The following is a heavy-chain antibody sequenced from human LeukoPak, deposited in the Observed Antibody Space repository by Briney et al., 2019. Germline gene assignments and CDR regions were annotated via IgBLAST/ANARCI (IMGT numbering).Heavy chain of an antibody. V-gene: IGHV3-21*01. CDR2: ISSSSSYI. Sequence: GGSLRLSCAASGFTFSSYSMNWVRQAPGKGLEWVSSISSSSSYIYYADSVKGRFTISRDNAKNSLYLQMNSLRAEDTAVYYCVRDREAAAAYDAFDIWGQGTMVTVSS. D-gene: IGHD6-13*01. CDR3: VRDREAAAAYDAFDI. J-gene: IGHJ3*02. CDR1: GFTFSSYS.